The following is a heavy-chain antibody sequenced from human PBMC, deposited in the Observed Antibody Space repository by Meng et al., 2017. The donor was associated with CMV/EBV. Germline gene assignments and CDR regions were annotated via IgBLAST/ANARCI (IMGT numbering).Heavy chain of an antibody. CDR3: ARRRCSTSCYLDY. V-gene: IGHV3-21*01. D-gene: IGHD2-2*01. J-gene: IGHJ4*02. CDR1: GFTFSSYS. Sequence: GESLKISCAASGFTFSSYSMNWVLQAPGKGLEWVSSISSSSSYIYYADSVKGRFTISRDNAKNSLYLQMNSLRAEDTAVYYCARRRCSTSCYLDYWGQGTLVTVSS. CDR2: ISSSSSYI.